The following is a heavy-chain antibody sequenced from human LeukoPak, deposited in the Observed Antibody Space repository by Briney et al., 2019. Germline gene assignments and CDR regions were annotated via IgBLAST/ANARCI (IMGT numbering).Heavy chain of an antibody. CDR1: GYTFIDYY. J-gene: IGHJ5*01. CDR3: ARDSFGTLRRSLDP. Sequence: GASVKVSCKASGYTFIDYYIHWVRQAPGQGLEWMGWINPNSDSTNYAQKFQRRVTMTRDTSISTAYMELSRLTSDDTAVYYCARDSFGTLRRSLDPWGQGTLVTVSS. CDR2: INPNSDST. D-gene: IGHD2/OR15-2a*01. V-gene: IGHV1-2*02.